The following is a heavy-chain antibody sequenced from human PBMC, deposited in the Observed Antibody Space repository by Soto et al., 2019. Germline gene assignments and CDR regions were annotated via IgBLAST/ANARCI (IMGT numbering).Heavy chain of an antibody. CDR2: ISSSSSYI. CDR1: GFTFSSYS. D-gene: IGHD5-12*01. V-gene: IGHV3-21*01. J-gene: IGHJ1*01. Sequence: EVQLVESGGGLVKPGGSLRLSCAASGFTFSSYSMNWVRQAPGKGLEWVSSISSSSSYIYYADSVKGRFTISRDNAKNSLHLQMNSLRAEDTAVYYCARETVSGYVLKYFQHWGQGTLVTVSS. CDR3: ARETVSGYVLKYFQH.